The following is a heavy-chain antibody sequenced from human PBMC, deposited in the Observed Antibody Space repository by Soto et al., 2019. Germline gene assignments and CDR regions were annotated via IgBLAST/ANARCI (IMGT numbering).Heavy chain of an antibody. D-gene: IGHD3-16*01. Sequence: QVQLVESGGGVVQPGRSLRLSCAASGFTFSIYGMHWVRQAPGKGLEWVVVLWYDGSNKYYADSVKGRFTISRDNSKNTRFLKMNSVRAEDTAVYYCARDLGDHYYYYYGMDVWGQGTTVTVSS. CDR1: GFTFSIYG. CDR2: LWYDGSNK. CDR3: ARDLGDHYYYYYGMDV. J-gene: IGHJ6*02. V-gene: IGHV3-33*01.